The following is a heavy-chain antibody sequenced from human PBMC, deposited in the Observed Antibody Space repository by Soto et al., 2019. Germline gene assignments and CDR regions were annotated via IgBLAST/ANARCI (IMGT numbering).Heavy chain of an antibody. J-gene: IGHJ3*02. CDR1: GFSLSNARMG. D-gene: IGHD3-22*01. V-gene: IGHV2-26*01. Sequence: QVTLKESGPVLVKPTEPLTLTCTVSGFSLSNARMGVSWIRQPPGKALEWLAHIFSNDEKSYSTSLKSRLTISKDTSKSQVVLTMTNMDPVDTATYYCARIRGYYDSSGPGVAFDIWGQGTMVTVSS. CDR3: ARIRGYYDSSGPGVAFDI. CDR2: IFSNDEK.